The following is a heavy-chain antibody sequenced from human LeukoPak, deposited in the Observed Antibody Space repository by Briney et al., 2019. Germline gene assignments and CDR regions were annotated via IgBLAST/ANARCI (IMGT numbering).Heavy chain of an antibody. CDR1: GYTFTSSY. D-gene: IGHD4-11*01. CDR3: ARAARIIQYSNLNFGY. CDR2: INPSGGST. Sequence: ASVKVSCKESGYTFTSSYMHWVRQAPGQGLEWMGIINPSGGSTSYAQKFQGRVTMTRDTSTSTVYMELSSLRSEDTAVYYCARAARIIQYSNLNFGYWGQGTLVTVSS. V-gene: IGHV1-46*01. J-gene: IGHJ4*02.